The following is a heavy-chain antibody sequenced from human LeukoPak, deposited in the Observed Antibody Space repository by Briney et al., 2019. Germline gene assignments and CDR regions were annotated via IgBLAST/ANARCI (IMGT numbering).Heavy chain of an antibody. Sequence: SGGSLRLSCAASGFTFSSYGMHWVRQAPGKGLEWVAVISYDGSNKYYADSVKGRFTISRDNSKNTLYLQMNSLRAEDTAVYYCAKGGAVAVSPDYWGQGTLVTVSS. J-gene: IGHJ4*02. V-gene: IGHV3-30*18. CDR1: GFTFSSYG. CDR3: AKGGAVAVSPDY. CDR2: ISYDGSNK. D-gene: IGHD6-19*01.